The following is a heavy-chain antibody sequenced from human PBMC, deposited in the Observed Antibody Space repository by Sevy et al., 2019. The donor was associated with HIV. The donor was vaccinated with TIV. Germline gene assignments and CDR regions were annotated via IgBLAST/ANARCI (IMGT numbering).Heavy chain of an antibody. CDR3: ATTKDYYDSSGSPFDS. V-gene: IGHV1-24*01. D-gene: IGHD3-22*01. CDR2: FDPEDGET. J-gene: IGHJ4*02. Sequence: ASGKVSCKVSGYTLSQISMHWVRQAPGKGLEWMGSFDPEDGETIYAQKFQARVTMTEDTSTDTAYMELSSLRSDDTAVYYFATTKDYYDSSGSPFDSWGQGTLVTVSS. CDR1: GYTLSQIS.